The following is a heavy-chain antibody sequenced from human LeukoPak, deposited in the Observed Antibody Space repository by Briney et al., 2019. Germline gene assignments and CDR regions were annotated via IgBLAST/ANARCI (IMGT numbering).Heavy chain of an antibody. J-gene: IGHJ4*02. CDR1: GYTFSSYG. CDR2: ISAYNGNT. D-gene: IGHD4-17*01. V-gene: IGHV1-18*01. CDR3: ARVENDYGDSDYFDY. Sequence: ASVKVSCKASGYTFSSYGISWVRQAPGQELESMGWISAYNGNTNYAQKLQGRVTMTTGTSTSTAYMELRSLRSDDTAVYYCARVENDYGDSDYFDYWGQGTLVTVSS.